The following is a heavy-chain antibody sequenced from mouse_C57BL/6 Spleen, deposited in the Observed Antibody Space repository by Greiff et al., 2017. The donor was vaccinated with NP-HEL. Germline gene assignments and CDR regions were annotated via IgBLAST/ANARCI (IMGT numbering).Heavy chain of an antibody. D-gene: IGHD2-5*01. CDR2: IYPGDGDT. Sequence: QVQLKESGPELVKPGASVKISCKASGYAFSSSWMNWVKQRPGKGLEWIGRIYPGDGDTNYNGKFKGKATLTAAKSSSTAYMQLSSLTSEDSAVYCCARTGSYSNYFDYWGQGTTLTVSS. CDR1: GYAFSSSW. V-gene: IGHV1-82*01. J-gene: IGHJ2*01. CDR3: ARTGSYSNYFDY.